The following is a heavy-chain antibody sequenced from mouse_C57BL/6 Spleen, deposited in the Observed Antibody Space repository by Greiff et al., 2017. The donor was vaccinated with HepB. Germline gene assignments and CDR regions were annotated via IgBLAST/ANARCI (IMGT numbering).Heavy chain of an antibody. CDR1: GFTFTDYY. CDR3: ARGGYYFDY. J-gene: IGHJ2*01. V-gene: IGHV7-3*01. Sequence: EVQLVESGGGLVQPGGSLSLSCAASGFTFTDYYMSWVRQPPGKALEWLGFIRNKANGYTTEYRVSVKGRFTISRYNSQIIVYLQMNALGAEDSATYDCARGGYYFDYWGQGTTLTVSS. CDR2: IRNKANGYTT.